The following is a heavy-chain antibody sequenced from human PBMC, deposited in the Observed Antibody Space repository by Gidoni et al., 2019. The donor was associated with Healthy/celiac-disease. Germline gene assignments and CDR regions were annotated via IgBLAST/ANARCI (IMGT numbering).Heavy chain of an antibody. CDR1: GGSISSYY. V-gene: IGHV4-59*01. D-gene: IGHD3-10*01. CDR3: ARQNGSGSYYLEYYFDY. Sequence: QVQLQESGPGLVKPSETLSLTCTVSGGSISSYYWSWLRQPPGKGLEWIGYIYYSGSTNYNPSLKSRVTISVDTSKNQFSLKLSSVTAADTAVYYCARQNGSGSYYLEYYFDYWGQGTLVTVSS. CDR2: IYYSGST. J-gene: IGHJ4*02.